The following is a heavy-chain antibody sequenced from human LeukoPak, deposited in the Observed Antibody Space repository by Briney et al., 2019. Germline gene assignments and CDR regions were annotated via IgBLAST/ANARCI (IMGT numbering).Heavy chain of an antibody. V-gene: IGHV4-39*01. J-gene: IGHJ4*02. CDR2: IYYSGST. Sequence: SETLSLTCTVSGGSITSSIYYWGWIRQPPGKGLEWIGSIYYSGSTYYNPSLKSRVTISVDTSKNQFSLKLSSVAAADTAVYYCASLAEGPTGVNFDYWGQGTLVTVSS. CDR1: GGSITSSIYY. CDR3: ASLAEGPTGVNFDY. D-gene: IGHD1-1*01.